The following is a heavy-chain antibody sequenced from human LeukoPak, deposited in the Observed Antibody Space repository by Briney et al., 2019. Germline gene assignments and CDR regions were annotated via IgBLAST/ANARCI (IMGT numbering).Heavy chain of an antibody. CDR2: IGKGGDT. CDR1: GFTFSTYD. J-gene: IGHJ6*02. D-gene: IGHD3-10*01. Sequence: GGSLRLSCAASGFTFSTYDMHWVRQAPGKGLEWVSAIGKGGDTHYPGSVKGRFTISRENAKNSVCLQMNSLGAEDTAVYYCVRDPSGHGLDVWGQGTTVTVSS. V-gene: IGHV3-13*01. CDR3: VRDPSGHGLDV.